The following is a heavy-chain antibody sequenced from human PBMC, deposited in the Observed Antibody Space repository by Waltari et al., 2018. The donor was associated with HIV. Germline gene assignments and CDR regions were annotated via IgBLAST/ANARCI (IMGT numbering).Heavy chain of an antibody. CDR3: ARGQSHYYLGDY. D-gene: IGHD3-22*01. CDR1: GGSFSGYY. V-gene: IGHV4-34*01. Sequence: QVQLQQWGAGLLKPSETLSLTCAVYGGSFSGYYWSWIRQPPGKGLEWIGEINHSGSTNYNPSLKTRVTISVDTSKNQFSLKLSSVTAADTAVYYCARGQSHYYLGDYWGQGTLVTVSS. J-gene: IGHJ4*02. CDR2: INHSGST.